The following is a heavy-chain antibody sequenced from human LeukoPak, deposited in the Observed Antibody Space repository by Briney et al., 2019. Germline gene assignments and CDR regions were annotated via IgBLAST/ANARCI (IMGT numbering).Heavy chain of an antibody. D-gene: IGHD6-13*01. V-gene: IGHV3-21*01. CDR1: GFTFSSYS. J-gene: IGHJ5*02. Sequence: PGGSLRLSCAASGFTFSSYSMNWVRQAPGKGLEWVSSISSSSSYIYYADSVKGRFTISRDNAKNSLYLQMNSLRAEDTAVYYCARDHLGSSWYSPTQNWFDPWGQGTLVTVSS. CDR3: ARDHLGSSWYSPTQNWFDP. CDR2: ISSSSSYI.